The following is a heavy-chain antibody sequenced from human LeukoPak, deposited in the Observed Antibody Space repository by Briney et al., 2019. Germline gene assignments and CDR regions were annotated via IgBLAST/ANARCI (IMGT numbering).Heavy chain of an antibody. CDR1: GGSLSSYY. V-gene: IGHV4-59*12. D-gene: IGHD5-24*01. CDR2: IYYSGST. Sequence: SESLSLTRIVPGGSLSSYYWSWIRQPPGKGLGWIGYIYYSGSTNYNPSLKSRVTISVDTSKNQFSLKLSSVTAADTAVYYCASRNLDGYNLRADYWGQGTLVTVSS. CDR3: ASRNLDGYNLRADY. J-gene: IGHJ4*02.